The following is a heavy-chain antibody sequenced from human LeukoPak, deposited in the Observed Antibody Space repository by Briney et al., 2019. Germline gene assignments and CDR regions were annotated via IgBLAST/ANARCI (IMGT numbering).Heavy chain of an antibody. Sequence: TGGSLRLSCAASGFTFSRCEMNWVRQAPGKGLEWLSYISNSGSSKYYADSVRGRFTISRDNAKNSLYLQMNSLRAEDTAVYYCARARAPGELNYWGQGTLVTVSS. D-gene: IGHD3-10*01. V-gene: IGHV3-48*03. CDR3: ARARAPGELNY. CDR2: ISNSGSSK. J-gene: IGHJ4*02. CDR1: GFTFSRCE.